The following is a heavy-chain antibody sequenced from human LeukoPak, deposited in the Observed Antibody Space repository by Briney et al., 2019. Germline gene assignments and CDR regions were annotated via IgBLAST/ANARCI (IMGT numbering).Heavy chain of an antibody. CDR1: GFTFSSYG. CDR3: ARDHNWAFDS. J-gene: IGHJ4*02. CDR2: IGLASGFT. D-gene: IGHD1-20*01. V-gene: IGHV3-21*05. Sequence: GGSLRLSCAASGFTFSSYGMHWVRQAPGRGLEWLSYIGLASGFTSYADSVKGRFTISSDTARNSLYLHLNSLRAEDTAVYFCARDHNWAFDSWGQGTLVTVSS.